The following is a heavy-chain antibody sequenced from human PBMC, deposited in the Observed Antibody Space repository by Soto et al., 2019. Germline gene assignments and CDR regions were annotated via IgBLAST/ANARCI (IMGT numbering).Heavy chain of an antibody. Sequence: QVQLVQSGAEVKKPGASVKVSCKASGYTFTNYAIGWVRQAPGQGLEWMGWISGHNGITNYAQKLQGRVTMTTDTSTSTTYMEVRSLRSDDTAVYYCARVRYRTFDYWGQGTLVTVSS. CDR3: ARVRYRTFDY. D-gene: IGHD1-1*01. CDR1: GYTFTNYA. CDR2: ISGHNGIT. J-gene: IGHJ4*02. V-gene: IGHV1-18*01.